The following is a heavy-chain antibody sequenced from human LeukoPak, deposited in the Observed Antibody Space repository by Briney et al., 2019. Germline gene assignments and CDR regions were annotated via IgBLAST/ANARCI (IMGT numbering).Heavy chain of an antibody. D-gene: IGHD1-26*01. J-gene: IGHJ4*02. Sequence: PGGSLRLSCAASGFTFSNNAMSWVRQAPGKGLEWVSATSTSGGSAYYADSVKGRFTISRDNSKNTLYLQMDSLRADDTAVYYCARYSGSYYYPPAWDLWGQETLVTVSS. CDR2: TSTSGGSA. CDR1: GFTFSNNA. V-gene: IGHV3-23*01. CDR3: ARYSGSYYYPPAWDL.